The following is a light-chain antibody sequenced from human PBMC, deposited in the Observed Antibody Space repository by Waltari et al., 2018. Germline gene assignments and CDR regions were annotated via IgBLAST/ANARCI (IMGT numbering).Light chain of an antibody. J-gene: IGLJ2*01. CDR1: STDIGGYFF. V-gene: IGLV2-14*03. CDR3: SSYSSTTTRVI. CDR2: GVS. Sequence: QSALTQPASVSGSPGQSITISCTGRSTDIGGYFFVSWYQQHPGPAPKLIIYGVSNRPSGVSDRFSGSKSDNPASLTISGLQTEDEADYYCSSYSSTTTRVIFGGGTRLTVL.